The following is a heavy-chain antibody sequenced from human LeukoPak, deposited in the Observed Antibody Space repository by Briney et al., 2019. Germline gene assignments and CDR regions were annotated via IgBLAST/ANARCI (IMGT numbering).Heavy chain of an antibody. CDR1: GGSFSGYY. J-gene: IGHJ5*02. CDR3: ARGAVAGILHWFDP. V-gene: IGHV4-34*01. Sequence: SETLSLTCAVYGGSFSGYYWSWIRQPPGKGLEWIGEINHSGSTNYNPSLKSRVTISVDTSKNQFSLKLSSVTAADTAVYYCARGAVAGILHWFDPWGQGTLVTVSS. CDR2: INHSGST. D-gene: IGHD6-19*01.